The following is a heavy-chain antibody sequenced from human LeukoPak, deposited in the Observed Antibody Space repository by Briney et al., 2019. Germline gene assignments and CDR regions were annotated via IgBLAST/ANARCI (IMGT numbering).Heavy chain of an antibody. D-gene: IGHD3-10*01. CDR2: ISAYNGNT. CDR1: GYTFTSYG. CDR3: ASRPGGEPHWGAFDI. V-gene: IGHV1-18*01. Sequence: GASVKVSCKASGYTFTSYGISWVRQAPGQGLEWMGWISAYNGNTNYAQKLQGRVTMTTDTSTSTAYMELRSLRSDDTAVYYCASRPGGEPHWGAFDIWGQGTMVTVSS. J-gene: IGHJ3*02.